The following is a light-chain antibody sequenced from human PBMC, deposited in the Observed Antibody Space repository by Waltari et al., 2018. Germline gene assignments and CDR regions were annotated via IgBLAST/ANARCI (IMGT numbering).Light chain of an antibody. CDR1: KSILDSGGKTY. Sequence: DIVMSKTPLSLSVAHGQPASIYCKSSKSILDSGGKTYMYWYLQKSGQPPQLLIYEVSNRFSGVPDRFSGSGSGTDFTLKISRVEAEDVGIYYCMQSLHRPLTYGGGTRVEI. CDR2: EVS. V-gene: IGKV2D-29*01. CDR3: MQSLHRPLT. J-gene: IGKJ4*01.